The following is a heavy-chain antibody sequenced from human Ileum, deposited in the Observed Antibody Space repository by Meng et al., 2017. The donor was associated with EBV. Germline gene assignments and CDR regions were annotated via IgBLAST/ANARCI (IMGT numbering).Heavy chain of an antibody. CDR2: IRTNTGNP. CDR1: VYTFTRNV. CDR3: ARDSGYTRSWSGDY. D-gene: IGHD6-13*01. Sequence: QWLLLHSGFEFNKTGVSVKVSCKASVYTFTRNVINWVRQVPGQGREWMGWIRTNTGNPTYAQGFAGRFVFSLDTSVSTAYLQISGLKAEDTAIYYCARDSGYTRSWSGDYWGQGTLVTVSS. J-gene: IGHJ4*02. V-gene: IGHV7-4-1*02.